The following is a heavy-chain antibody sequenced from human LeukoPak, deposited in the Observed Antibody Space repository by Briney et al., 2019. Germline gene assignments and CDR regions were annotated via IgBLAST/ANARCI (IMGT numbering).Heavy chain of an antibody. D-gene: IGHD3-22*01. CDR3: AKGNVIVVVDYI. Sequence: PGGSLRLSCAASGFTFSGYAMHWVRQAPGKGLEWVAVISYDGSNEYYADSVKGRFTISRDNSKNTLYLQMNSLRAEDTAIYYCAKGNVIVVVDYIGGQGTLVTVSS. J-gene: IGHJ4*02. CDR1: GFTFSGYA. CDR2: ISYDGSNE. V-gene: IGHV3-30-3*01.